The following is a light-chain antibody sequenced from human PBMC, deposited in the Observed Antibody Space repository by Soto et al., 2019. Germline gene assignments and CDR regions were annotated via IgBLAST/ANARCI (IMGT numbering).Light chain of an antibody. CDR1: SSDVGGYNY. CDR2: DVS. CDR3: SSYTNSSTLGV. J-gene: IGLJ1*01. V-gene: IGLV2-14*01. Sequence: QSVLTQPASVSGSPGQSITISCTGTSSDVGGYNYVSWYQQHPGKAPKLMIYDVSNRPSGVSNRFSGSKSGNTASLTISGLQAEDEADYYCSSYTNSSTLGVFRTGTKVTVL.